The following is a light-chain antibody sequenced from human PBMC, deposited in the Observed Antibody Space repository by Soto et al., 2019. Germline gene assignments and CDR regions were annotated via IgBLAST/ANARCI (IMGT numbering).Light chain of an antibody. CDR2: DAS. J-gene: IGKJ5*01. Sequence: DIHMTQSPSSLSAPLGDRVTITCQASQNINNYLNWYQQKPGRAPKLLIYDASNLEAGVPSRFRGSGSGTDFTFTISRLQPEDIATYYCQQYENLPTFGQGTRLEIK. CDR1: QNINNY. V-gene: IGKV1-33*01. CDR3: QQYENLPT.